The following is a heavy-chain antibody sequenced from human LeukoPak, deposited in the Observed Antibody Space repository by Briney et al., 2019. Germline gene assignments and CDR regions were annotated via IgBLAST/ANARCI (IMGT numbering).Heavy chain of an antibody. CDR1: GFTVTTLA. Sequence: GGSLRLSCAASGFTVTTLAMTWVRQAPGKGLERVSVIGESDGRTYYADSVKGRFTISRDESKNTLYLQMNSLRAEDTAVYYCAKGPTDSCWEKLHDWGQGTLVTVSS. CDR2: IGESDGRT. D-gene: IGHD1-26*01. J-gene: IGHJ4*02. V-gene: IGHV3-23*01. CDR3: AKGPTDSCWEKLHD.